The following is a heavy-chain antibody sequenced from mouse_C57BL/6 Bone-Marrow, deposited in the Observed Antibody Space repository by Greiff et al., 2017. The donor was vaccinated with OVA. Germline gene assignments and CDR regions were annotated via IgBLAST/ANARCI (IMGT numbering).Heavy chain of an antibody. J-gene: IGHJ3*01. CDR3: VREEKDYDVRFAY. CDR2: IRSKSNNYAT. CDR1: GFSFNTYA. D-gene: IGHD2-4*01. Sequence: EVKLVESGGGLVQPKGSLKLSCAASGFSFNTYAMNWVRQAPGKGLEWVARIRSKSNNYATYYADSVKDRFTISRDDSESMLYLPMNTLKTEDTSMYYCVREEKDYDVRFAYWGQGTLVTVSA. V-gene: IGHV10-1*01.